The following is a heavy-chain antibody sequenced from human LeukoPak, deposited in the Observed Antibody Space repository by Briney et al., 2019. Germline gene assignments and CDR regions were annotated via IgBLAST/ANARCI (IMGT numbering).Heavy chain of an antibody. CDR2: ISGSGGST. Sequence: GGSLRLSCAASGFTFSSYAMHWVRQAPGKGLEWVSAISGSGGSTYYADSVKGRFTISRDNSKNTLYLRMNSLRAEDTAVYYCAKTELVTNYYYYMDVWGKGTTVTVSS. J-gene: IGHJ6*03. V-gene: IGHV3-23*01. CDR3: AKTELVTNYYYYMDV. D-gene: IGHD3-10*01. CDR1: GFTFSSYA.